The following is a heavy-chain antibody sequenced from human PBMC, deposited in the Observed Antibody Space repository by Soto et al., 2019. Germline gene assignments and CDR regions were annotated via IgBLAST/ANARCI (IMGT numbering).Heavy chain of an antibody. J-gene: IGHJ6*03. CDR3: AREGGGFGEHTTPGRNYYYYYYMDV. CDR2: IYYSGST. V-gene: IGHV4-31*03. CDR1: GGSISSGGYY. Sequence: SETLSLTCTVSGGSISSGGYYWSWIRQHPGKGLEWIGYIYYSGSTYYNPSLKSRVTISVDTSKNQFSLKLSSVTAADTAVYYCAREGGGFGEHTTPGRNYYYYYYMDVWGKGTTVTVSS. D-gene: IGHD3-10*01.